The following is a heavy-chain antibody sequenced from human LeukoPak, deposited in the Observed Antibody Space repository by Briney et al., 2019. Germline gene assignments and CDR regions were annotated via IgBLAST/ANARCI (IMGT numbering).Heavy chain of an antibody. CDR3: AIGGQWLRYFDY. D-gene: IGHD6-19*01. Sequence: ASVKVSCKASGYTFTSYDINWVRQATGQGLEWMGWMNPNSGNTVYAQKFQGRVTMTRNTSISTAYMELNSLRSEDTAVYYCAIGGQWLRYFDYWGQGTLVTVSS. CDR1: GYTFTSYD. J-gene: IGHJ4*02. V-gene: IGHV1-8*01. CDR2: MNPNSGNT.